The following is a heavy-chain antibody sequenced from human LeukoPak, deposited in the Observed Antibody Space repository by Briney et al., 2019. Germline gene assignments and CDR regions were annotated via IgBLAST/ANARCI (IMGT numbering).Heavy chain of an antibody. CDR3: ARDAPYYYDSSGPMGAFDI. J-gene: IGHJ3*02. CDR1: GGTFSSYA. D-gene: IGHD3-22*01. V-gene: IGHV1-69*13. Sequence: TVNVSCKASGGTFSSYAISWVRQAPGQGLEWMGGIIPIFGPANYAQKFQGRVTITADESTSTAYMELSSLRSEDTAVYYCARDAPYYYDSSGPMGAFDIWGQGTMVTVSS. CDR2: IIPIFGPA.